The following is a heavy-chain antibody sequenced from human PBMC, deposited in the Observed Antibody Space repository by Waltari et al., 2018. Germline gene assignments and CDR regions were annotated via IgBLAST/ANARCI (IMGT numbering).Heavy chain of an antibody. V-gene: IGHV4-39*07. CDR2: IYYSGAP. CDR3: ARALAPKWFDP. CDR1: GGSISRSGYY. Sequence: QVQLQESGPGLVKSSETLSLTCTVSGGSISRSGYYWGWVRQPPGKGLAWIANIYYSGAPNYSPSLRRRATISLDTSKNQFSLRLTSVTAADTAVYYCARALAPKWFDPWGRGTLVTVSS. J-gene: IGHJ5*02.